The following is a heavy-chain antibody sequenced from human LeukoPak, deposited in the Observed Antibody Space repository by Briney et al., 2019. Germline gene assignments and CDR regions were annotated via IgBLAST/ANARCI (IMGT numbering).Heavy chain of an antibody. Sequence: PGGSLRLSCAASGFTFSSYAMHWVRQAPGKGLEWVAVISYDGSNKYYADSVKGRFTISRDNSKDTLYLQMNSLRAEDTAVYYCARDLSLVAAGSLDYWGQGTLVTVSS. CDR3: ARDLSLVAAGSLDY. J-gene: IGHJ4*02. CDR2: ISYDGSNK. V-gene: IGHV3-30*04. D-gene: IGHD6-13*01. CDR1: GFTFSSYA.